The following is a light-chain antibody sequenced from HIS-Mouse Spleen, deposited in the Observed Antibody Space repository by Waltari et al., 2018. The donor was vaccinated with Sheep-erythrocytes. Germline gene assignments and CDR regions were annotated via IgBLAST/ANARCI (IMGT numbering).Light chain of an antibody. Sequence: EIGLTQSPGTLSLSPGERATLSGRTSQSVSSSYLAWYQQKPGQAPRLLIYGASSRATGIPDRFSGSGSGTDFTLTISRLEPEDFAVYYCQQYGSSLRTFGQGTKVEIK. CDR3: QQYGSSLRT. J-gene: IGKJ1*01. CDR1: QSVSSSY. V-gene: IGKV3-20*01. CDR2: GAS.